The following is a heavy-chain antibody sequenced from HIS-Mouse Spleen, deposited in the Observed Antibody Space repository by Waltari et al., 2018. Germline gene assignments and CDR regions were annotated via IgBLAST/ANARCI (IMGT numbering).Heavy chain of an antibody. CDR2: IGTAGDP. Sequence: EVQLVESGGGLVQPGGSLRLSCAASGFTFSSYDMHWVRKATGKGLEWVSAIGTAGDPYDPGSVKGRFTISRENAKNSLYLQMNSLRAGDTAVYYCARGGENWAYFDYWGQGTLVTVSS. CDR3: ARGGENWAYFDY. CDR1: GFTFSSYD. J-gene: IGHJ4*02. V-gene: IGHV3-13*05. D-gene: IGHD7-27*01.